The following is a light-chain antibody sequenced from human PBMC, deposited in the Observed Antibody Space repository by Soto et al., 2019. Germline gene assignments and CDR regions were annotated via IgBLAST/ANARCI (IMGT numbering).Light chain of an antibody. J-gene: IGKJ5*01. V-gene: IGKV1-39*01. CDR1: QSISSY. CDR2: AAS. Sequence: PSPLSASVGDRVTITCRSSQSISSYLNWYQQKPGKAPKLLIYAASSLQSGVPSRFSGSGSGTDFTLTISSLQPEDFATYYCQQSYSTPPTFGQGTRLEIK. CDR3: QQSYSTPPT.